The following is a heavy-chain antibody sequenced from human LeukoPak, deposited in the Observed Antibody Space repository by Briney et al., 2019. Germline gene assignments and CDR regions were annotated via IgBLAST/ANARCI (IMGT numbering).Heavy chain of an antibody. V-gene: IGHV3-48*04. CDR2: IRSSSSTI. Sequence: GGSLRLSCAASGFTFSSYSMNWVRQAPGKGLEWVSYIRSSSSTIYYADSVKGRFTISRDNAKNSLYLQMNSLRAEDTAVYYCARGYYDSGGSGIDYWGQGTLVTASS. CDR3: ARGYYDSGGSGIDY. CDR1: GFTFSSYS. J-gene: IGHJ4*02. D-gene: IGHD3-22*01.